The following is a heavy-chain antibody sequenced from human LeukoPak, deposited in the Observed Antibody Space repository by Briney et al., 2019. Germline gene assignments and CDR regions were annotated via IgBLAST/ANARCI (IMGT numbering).Heavy chain of an antibody. V-gene: IGHV1-2*02. Sequence: GASVKVSCKASGYTFTGYYMHWVRQAPGQGLEWMGWINPNSGGTNYAQKFQGRVTMTRDTSISTAYMELSRLRSDDAAVYYCASGDSSSPGYFDYWGQGTLVTVSS. J-gene: IGHJ4*02. CDR3: ASGDSSSPGYFDY. CDR2: INPNSGGT. D-gene: IGHD6-6*01. CDR1: GYTFTGYY.